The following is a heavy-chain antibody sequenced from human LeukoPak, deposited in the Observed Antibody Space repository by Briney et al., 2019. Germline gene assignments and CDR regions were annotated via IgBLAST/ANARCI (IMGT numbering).Heavy chain of an antibody. CDR3: ARYPVAAAGTPH. CDR2: IYYSGST. D-gene: IGHD6-13*01. V-gene: IGHV4-39*01. CDR1: AGSISSSSYY. Sequence: PSETLSLTCTVSAGSISSSSYYWAWIRQPPGKGREWIGSIYYSGSTYYNPSLKSRVTISVDTSKNKFSPKLSSVTAADTAVYYCARYPVAAAGTPHWGQGTLVTVSS. J-gene: IGHJ4*02.